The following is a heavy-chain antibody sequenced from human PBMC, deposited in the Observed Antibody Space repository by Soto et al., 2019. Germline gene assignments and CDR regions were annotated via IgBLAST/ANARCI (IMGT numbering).Heavy chain of an antibody. CDR1: GFTLGDYY. CDR2: SSSSGTTI. D-gene: IGHD6-19*01. CDR3: ARPLVAPVAGPYYYGMDV. Sequence: PGGSLRLSCAASGFTLGDYYMSWIRQAPGKGLEWLSYSSSSGTTIYYADSVEGRFTISRDNAKNSLYLQMNSLTAEDTAVYYCARPLVAPVAGPYYYGMDVWGQGTTVTVSS. V-gene: IGHV3-11*04. J-gene: IGHJ6*02.